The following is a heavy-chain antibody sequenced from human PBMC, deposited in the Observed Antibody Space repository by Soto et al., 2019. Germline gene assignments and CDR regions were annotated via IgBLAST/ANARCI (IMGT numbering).Heavy chain of an antibody. Sequence: GVSVKVSCKASGYTFTSYGISWVRQAPGQGLEWMGWISAYNGNTNYAQKLQGRVTMTTDTSTSTAYMELRSLRSDDTAMYYCARDSRQVAVAGIPDYFDYWGQGTLVPVSS. V-gene: IGHV1-18*01. D-gene: IGHD6-19*01. CDR1: GYTFTSYG. CDR2: ISAYNGNT. CDR3: ARDSRQVAVAGIPDYFDY. J-gene: IGHJ4*02.